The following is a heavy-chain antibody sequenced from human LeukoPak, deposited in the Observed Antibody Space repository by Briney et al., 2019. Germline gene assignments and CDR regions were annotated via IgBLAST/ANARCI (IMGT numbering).Heavy chain of an antibody. Sequence: PSETLSLTCAVYGVSFSGYYWSWIRQPPGKGLEWIGEINHSGSTNYNPSLKSRVTISVDTSKNQFSLKLSSVTAADTAVYYCARAKDAFDIWGQGTMVTVSS. J-gene: IGHJ3*02. CDR2: INHSGST. CDR1: GVSFSGYY. CDR3: ARAKDAFDI. V-gene: IGHV4-34*01.